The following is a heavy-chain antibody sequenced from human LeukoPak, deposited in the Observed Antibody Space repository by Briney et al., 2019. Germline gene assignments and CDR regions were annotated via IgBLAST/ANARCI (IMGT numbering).Heavy chain of an antibody. CDR1: SFTFSTYG. Sequence: GGSLRLSCAASSFTFSTYGMHWVRQAPGKGLEWMAVISYDGSNKYYADSVKGRFTISRDTSRNTLYLQMNSLIPEDTAVYYCARGWLQSDYWGQGTLVTVSS. V-gene: IGHV3-30*03. CDR2: ISYDGSNK. CDR3: ARGWLQSDY. D-gene: IGHD5-24*01. J-gene: IGHJ4*02.